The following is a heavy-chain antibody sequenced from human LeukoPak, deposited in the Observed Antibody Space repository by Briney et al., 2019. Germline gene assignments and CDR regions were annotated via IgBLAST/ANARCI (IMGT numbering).Heavy chain of an antibody. Sequence: KASETLSLTCTVSGGSISGYYWTWIRQPPGRGLEWIGSIYFSRSTNYNPSLRSRVTISIDTSNNQFSLKLTSVTAADTAVYYCARRPDYNGMDVWGQGTTVTVSS. CDR3: ARRPDYNGMDV. V-gene: IGHV4-59*08. J-gene: IGHJ6*02. CDR2: IYFSRST. CDR1: GGSISGYY.